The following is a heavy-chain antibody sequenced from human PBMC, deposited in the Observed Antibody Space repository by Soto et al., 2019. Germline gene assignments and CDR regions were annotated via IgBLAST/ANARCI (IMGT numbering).Heavy chain of an antibody. D-gene: IGHD2-2*01. Sequence: QVQLQESGPGLVKPSQTLSLTCTVSGGSISNGDYYWSWIRQHPGKGLEWIGYIYYSGTTYYNPSLKSRVTISVDTSKNQFSQKLSSVTAADTAVYYCARRDTSSSWFDPWGQGTLVTVSS. CDR2: IYYSGTT. CDR3: ARRDTSSSWFDP. J-gene: IGHJ5*02. CDR1: GGSISNGDYY. V-gene: IGHV4-31*03.